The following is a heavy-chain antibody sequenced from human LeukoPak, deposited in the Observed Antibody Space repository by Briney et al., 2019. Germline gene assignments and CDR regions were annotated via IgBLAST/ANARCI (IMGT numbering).Heavy chain of an antibody. CDR1: GFTFSNYD. J-gene: IGHJ3*02. Sequence: PGRSLRLSCAASGFTFSNYDMHWVRQAPGEGLEWVAVIWYDGSNKYYADSVKGRFTISRDNSKNTLYLQMNSLRAEDTAVYYCARDDYGGKLDIWGQGTVVTVSS. D-gene: IGHD4-23*01. CDR3: ARDDYGGKLDI. CDR2: IWYDGSNK. V-gene: IGHV3-33*01.